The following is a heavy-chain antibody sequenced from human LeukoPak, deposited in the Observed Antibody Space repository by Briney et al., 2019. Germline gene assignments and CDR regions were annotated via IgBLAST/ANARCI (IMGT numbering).Heavy chain of an antibody. CDR3: ARVMVAWFGDKAFDY. J-gene: IGHJ4*02. D-gene: IGHD3-10*01. CDR2: INPNGDAT. CDR1: GYTFTNYY. Sequence: GASVKVSCNTSGYTFTNYYIHWVRQAPGQGLGCMGIINPNGDATSYTQKFQGRVNMTRDTSTSTVYMELSSLRCEDTAVYYCARVMVAWFGDKAFDYWGQGTLVTVSS. V-gene: IGHV1-46*01.